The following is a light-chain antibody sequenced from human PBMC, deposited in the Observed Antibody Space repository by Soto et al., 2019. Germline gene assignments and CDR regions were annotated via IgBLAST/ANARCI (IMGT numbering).Light chain of an antibody. J-gene: IGKJ3*01. CDR2: DAS. V-gene: IGKV1-33*01. CDR3: QQYDKPFT. Sequence: DTQMTQSPSSLSASLGDRVTITCQANQDIGNFLNWYQQKPGKAPKVLIYDASNLPTGVPSRFSGSGSGTQFAFTISSLQSEDVGTYYCQQYDKPFTFGPGTKVELK. CDR1: QDIGNF.